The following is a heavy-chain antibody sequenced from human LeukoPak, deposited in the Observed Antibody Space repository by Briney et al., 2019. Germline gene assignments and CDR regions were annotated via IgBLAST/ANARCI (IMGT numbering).Heavy chain of an antibody. D-gene: IGHD3-22*01. J-gene: IGHJ4*02. V-gene: IGHV4-59*01. CDR1: GGPISSYY. Sequence: SETLSLTCSVSGGPISSYYWSWIRQPPGKGLEWIGYIYYSGSTNYNPSLESRVTISVDTSNNQFSLKLSSVTAADTALYYCARGYYDSSGYSAPFDGWGQGTLVTVSS. CDR2: IYYSGST. CDR3: ARGYYDSSGYSAPFDG.